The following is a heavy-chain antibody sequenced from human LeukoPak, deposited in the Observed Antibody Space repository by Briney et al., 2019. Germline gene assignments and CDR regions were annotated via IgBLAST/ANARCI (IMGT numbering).Heavy chain of an antibody. Sequence: SEALSLTCTVSGDSISSYYWSWIRQPAGKGLEWIGRIHPSGSTNYNPSLKSRVTLSVDTSKNEFSLKLSSVTAADTAVYYCARGPPPDLDYWGRGTLVTVSS. CDR2: IHPSGST. CDR1: GDSISSYY. J-gene: IGHJ4*02. CDR3: ARGPPPDLDY. V-gene: IGHV4-4*07.